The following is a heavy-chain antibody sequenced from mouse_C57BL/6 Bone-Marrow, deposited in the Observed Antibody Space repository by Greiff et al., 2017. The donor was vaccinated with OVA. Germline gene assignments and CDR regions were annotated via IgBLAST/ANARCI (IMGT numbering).Heavy chain of an antibody. D-gene: IGHD1-1*01. CDR1: GYTFTSYW. CDR2: IYPGSGST. J-gene: IGHJ1*03. V-gene: IGHV1-55*01. CDR3: ARRYYGSSWYFDV. Sequence: VQLQQPGAELVKPGASVKMSCKASGYTFTSYWITWVKQRPGQGLEWIGDIYPGSGSTNYNEKFKSKATLTADTSSSTAYMQRSSLTSEDSAVYYCARRYYGSSWYFDVWGTGTTVTVSS.